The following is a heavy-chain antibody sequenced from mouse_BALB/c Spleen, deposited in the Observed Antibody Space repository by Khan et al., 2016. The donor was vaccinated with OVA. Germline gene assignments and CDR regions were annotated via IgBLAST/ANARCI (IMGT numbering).Heavy chain of an antibody. J-gene: IGHJ3*01. D-gene: IGHD2-14*01. Sequence: QVQLKQSGPGLVQPSQSLSITCTVSGFSLTTYGLHWVRQSPGKGLEWLGLIWSGGTTDYNAAFISRLSITKDTSKSQVFFKLNCLPAEDTAIYYCARTSYMYDFAYWGQGTLVTVSA. CDR2: IWSGGTT. CDR3: ARTSYMYDFAY. CDR1: GFSLTTYG. V-gene: IGHV2-2*01.